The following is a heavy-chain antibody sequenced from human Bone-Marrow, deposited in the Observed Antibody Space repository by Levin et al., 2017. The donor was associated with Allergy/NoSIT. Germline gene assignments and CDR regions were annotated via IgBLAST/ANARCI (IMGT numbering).Heavy chain of an antibody. V-gene: IGHV1-8*01. CDR1: GYTFISYD. Sequence: VASVKVSCKASGYTFISYDINWVRQTAGQGLEWMGWMNPSTGKAEYAQKFQGRVTMTRDTSISTAYMELGSLRSEDSAVYFCASLYIVPNYGMDVWGQGTTVTVSS. CDR3: ASLYIVPNYGMDV. D-gene: IGHD3-16*02. CDR2: MNPSTGKA. J-gene: IGHJ6*02.